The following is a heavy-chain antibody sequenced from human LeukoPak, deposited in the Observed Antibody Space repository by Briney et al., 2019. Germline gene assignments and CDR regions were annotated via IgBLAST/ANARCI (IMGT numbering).Heavy chain of an antibody. CDR1: GFTFSSYA. Sequence: PGGSLRLSCAASGFTFSSYAMSWVRQAPGRGLEWVSAISGSGGSTYYADSVKGRFTISRDNSKNTLYLQMNSLRAEDTAVYYCAKYSTGYSSSWQSIPYTEYFQHWGQGTLVTVSS. CDR3: AKYSTGYSSSWQSIPYTEYFQH. J-gene: IGHJ1*01. V-gene: IGHV3-23*01. D-gene: IGHD6-13*01. CDR2: ISGSGGST.